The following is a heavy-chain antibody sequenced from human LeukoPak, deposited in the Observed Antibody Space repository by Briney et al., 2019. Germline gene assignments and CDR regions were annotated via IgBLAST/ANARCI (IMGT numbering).Heavy chain of an antibody. CDR3: AKDIRSVQGYYYGMDV. V-gene: IGHV3-9*01. J-gene: IGHJ6*02. CDR2: ISWNSGSI. D-gene: IGHD1-26*01. CDR1: GFTFDDYA. Sequence: PGGSLRLSCAASGFTFDDYAMHWVRQAPGKGLEWVSGISWNSGSIGYADSVKGRFTISRDNAKNSLYLQMSSLRAEDTALYYCAKDIRSVQGYYYGMDVWGQGTTVTVSS.